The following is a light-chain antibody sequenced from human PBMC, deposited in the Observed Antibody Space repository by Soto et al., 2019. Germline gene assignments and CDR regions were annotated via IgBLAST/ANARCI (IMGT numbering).Light chain of an antibody. CDR3: SSYTSGSTPVV. CDR2: DVS. V-gene: IGLV2-14*01. Sequence: QSVLTQPASVSGSPGQSITISCTGTSSDVGGYNYVSWYQQHPGKASKLMIDDVSNRPSGVSNRFSGSKSGNTASLTISGLQAEDEADYYCSSYTSGSTPVVFGGGTKLTVL. J-gene: IGLJ2*01. CDR1: SSDVGGYNY.